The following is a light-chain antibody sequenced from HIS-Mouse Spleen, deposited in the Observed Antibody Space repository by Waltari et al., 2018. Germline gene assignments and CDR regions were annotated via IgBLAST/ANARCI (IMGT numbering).Light chain of an antibody. V-gene: IGLV2-14*03. CDR3: SSYTSSSPYV. CDR2: DVS. Sequence: QSALTQPAHVSGFHRQSITSCRTGITSDVGGVNYVYWYQQHPGKAPKLMIYDVSNRPSGVSNRFSGSKSGNTASLTISGLQAEDEADYYCSSYTSSSPYVFGTGTKVTVL. CDR1: TSDVGGVNY. J-gene: IGLJ1*01.